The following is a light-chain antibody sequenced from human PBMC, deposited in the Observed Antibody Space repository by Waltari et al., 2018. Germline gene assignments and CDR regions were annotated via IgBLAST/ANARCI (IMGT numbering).Light chain of an antibody. CDR3: QQRSNWPYT. V-gene: IGKV3-11*01. CDR2: DAS. J-gene: IGKJ2*01. CDR1: QTVRSY. Sequence: EIVLTQSPDTLSLSPGERATLSCRASQTVRSYLAWYQQKPGQAPRLLIFDASSRATGIPAKFSGSGSGTDFTLTVSNLEPEDFAVYYCQQRSNWPYTFGQGTRVEIK.